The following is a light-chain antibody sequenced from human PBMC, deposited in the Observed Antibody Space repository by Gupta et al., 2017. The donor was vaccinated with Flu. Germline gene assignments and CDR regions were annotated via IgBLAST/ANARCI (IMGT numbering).Light chain of an antibody. Sequence: QSVLTQPPSVSGAPGQRVTTSCTGSCSNIGTGYDVHWYQLLPGTAPKVLIYGNNNRPSGVPDRFSGSKSGTSASLAITGLQAEDEADYYCQSYDSSLSGYVVFGGGTKLTVL. V-gene: IGLV1-40*01. CDR3: QSYDSSLSGYVV. CDR2: GNN. CDR1: CSNIGTGYD. J-gene: IGLJ2*01.